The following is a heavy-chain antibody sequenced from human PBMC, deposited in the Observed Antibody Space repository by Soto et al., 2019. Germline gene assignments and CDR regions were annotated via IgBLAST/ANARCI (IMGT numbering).Heavy chain of an antibody. J-gene: IGHJ5*02. D-gene: IGHD4-17*01. CDR3: ARVRTTVTTGWFDP. Sequence: PSETLCLPWPVTGGSISSGDYYWSWIRQPPGKGLEWIGYIYYSVSTYYNPSLKSRVTISVDTSKNQFSLKLSSVTAADTAVYYCARVRTTVTTGWFDPWGQGTLVTLSS. CDR1: GGSISSGDYY. CDR2: IYYSVST. V-gene: IGHV4-30-4*01.